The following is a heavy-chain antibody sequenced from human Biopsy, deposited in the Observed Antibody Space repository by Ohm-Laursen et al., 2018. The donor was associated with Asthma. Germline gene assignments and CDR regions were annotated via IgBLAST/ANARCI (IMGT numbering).Heavy chain of an antibody. J-gene: IGHJ4*02. V-gene: IGHV3-23*01. CDR3: ASESSGPDFWSGYYSFDY. D-gene: IGHD3-3*01. Sequence: SLRLSCTASGFTFSSYAMSWVRQAPGKGLEWVSAISGSGGSTYYADSVEGRFTISRDNSKNTLYLQMTSLRAEDTAVYYCASESSGPDFWSGYYSFDYRGQGTLVTVSS. CDR2: ISGSGGST. CDR1: GFTFSSYA.